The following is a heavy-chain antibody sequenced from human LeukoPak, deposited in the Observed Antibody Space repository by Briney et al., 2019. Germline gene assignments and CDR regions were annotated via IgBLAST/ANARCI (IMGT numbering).Heavy chain of an antibody. J-gene: IGHJ6*02. CDR2: IYYSGST. Sequence: MASETLSLTCTVSGGSISSSSYSWGWIRQPPGKGLEWIGSIYYSGSTYYNPSLKSRVTISVDTSKNQFSLKLSSVTAADTAVYYCASGARRSSAGYYYYGMDVWGQGTTVTVSS. V-gene: IGHV4-39*01. CDR3: ASGARRSSAGYYYYGMDV. D-gene: IGHD6-13*01. CDR1: GGSISSSSYS.